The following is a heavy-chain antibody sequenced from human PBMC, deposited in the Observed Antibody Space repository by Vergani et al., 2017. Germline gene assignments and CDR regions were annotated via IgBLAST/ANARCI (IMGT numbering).Heavy chain of an antibody. Sequence: QVQLVQSGAEVKKPGASVKVSCKASGYTFTGYYMHWVRQAPGQGLEWMGWINPNSGGTNYAQKFQGRVTMTRDTSISTAYMELSRLRSDDTAVYYCARDEGYYGSGSYWDYWGQGTLVTVSS. CDR2: INPNSGGT. CDR1: GYTFTGYY. V-gene: IGHV1-2*02. D-gene: IGHD3-10*01. J-gene: IGHJ4*02. CDR3: ARDEGYYGSGSYWDY.